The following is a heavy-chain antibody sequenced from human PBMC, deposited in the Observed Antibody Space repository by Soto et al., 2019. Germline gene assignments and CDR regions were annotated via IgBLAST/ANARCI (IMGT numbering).Heavy chain of an antibody. D-gene: IGHD4-17*01. CDR1: GYTFTSYH. CDR3: ATNYGDYYYYYGMDV. V-gene: IGHV1-18*01. CDR2: ISAYNGNT. Sequence: ASVKVSCKASGYTFTSYHITWVRQAPGQGLEWMGWISAYNGNTNYAQKLQGRVTMTTDTSTSTAYMELRSLRSDDTAVYYCATNYGDYYYYYGMDVWGQGTTVTVSS. J-gene: IGHJ6*02.